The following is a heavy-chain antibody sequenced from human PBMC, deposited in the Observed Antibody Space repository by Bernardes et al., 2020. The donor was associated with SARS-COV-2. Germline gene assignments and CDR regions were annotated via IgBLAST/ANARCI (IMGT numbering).Heavy chain of an antibody. CDR2: IYSGGST. V-gene: IGHV3-53*01. Sequence: LRLSCPASGFTVSSNYMSWVRQAPGQGLEWVSVIYSGGSTYYADSVKGRFTISTDNSKNTLYLQMNSLRAEDTAVYYCARNLGYCSSTSCSDFDYWGQGTLVTVSS. D-gene: IGHD2-2*01. J-gene: IGHJ4*02. CDR1: GFTVSSNY. CDR3: ARNLGYCSSTSCSDFDY.